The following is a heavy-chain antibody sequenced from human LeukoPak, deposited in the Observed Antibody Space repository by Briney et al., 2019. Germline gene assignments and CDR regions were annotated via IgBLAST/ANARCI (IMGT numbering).Heavy chain of an antibody. D-gene: IGHD3-10*01. CDR3: AKEQTSSGYFDY. CDR2: ISGNGGRT. V-gene: IGHV3-23*01. Sequence: AGGSLRLSCAASGFTFNNYAISWVRQAPGKWLEWVAAISGNGGRTYYTDSVKGRFTISRDNPKNTLYLLMNSLSAEDTALYYCAKEQTSSGYFDYWGQGTLVTVSS. J-gene: IGHJ4*02. CDR1: GFTFNNYA.